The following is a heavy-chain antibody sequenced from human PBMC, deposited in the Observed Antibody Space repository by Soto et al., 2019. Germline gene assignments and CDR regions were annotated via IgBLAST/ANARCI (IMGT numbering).Heavy chain of an antibody. CDR3: ARDPLSSFAMDV. D-gene: IGHD3-10*02. J-gene: IGHJ6*02. CDR1: GDTFSSYA. Sequence: QVQLVQSGAEVKKPGSSVKVSCKASGDTFSSYAISWVRQAPGKGLEWMGKIIPTFGKTNYAQKFQGRLTISADDSTSTAYMELSSLVSEDTADYYCARDPLSSFAMDVWGQGTTVTVSS. CDR2: IIPTFGKT. V-gene: IGHV1-69*18.